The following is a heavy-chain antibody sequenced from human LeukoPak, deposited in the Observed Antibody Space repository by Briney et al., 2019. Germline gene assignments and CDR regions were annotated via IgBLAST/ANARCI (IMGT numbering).Heavy chain of an antibody. CDR2: IFYSGST. CDR3: ARDPRY. V-gene: IGHV4-39*07. Sequence: SETLSLTCTVSGGSISTSNYYWGWIRQPPGKGLEWIGNIFYSGSTNYNPSLMSRVAISVDTSKNQFSLKLSSVTAADTAVYYCARDPRYWGQGTLVTVSS. CDR1: GGSISTSNYY. J-gene: IGHJ4*02.